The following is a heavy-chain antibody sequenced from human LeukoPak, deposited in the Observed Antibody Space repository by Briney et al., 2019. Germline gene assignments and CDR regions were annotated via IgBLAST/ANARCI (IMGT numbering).Heavy chain of an antibody. CDR1: GGLFIRNA. Sequence: ASVKVSCKASGGLFIRNAVNWVRQARGQGLEWMGGIRRASATVKYAQKFQDRVTITADESRDTAYMELSTLTSEDTAVYYCAAVPGVGATSWFDPWGQGILVIVSS. V-gene: IGHV1-69*13. J-gene: IGHJ5*02. CDR3: AAVPGVGATSWFDP. CDR2: IRRASATV. D-gene: IGHD1-26*01.